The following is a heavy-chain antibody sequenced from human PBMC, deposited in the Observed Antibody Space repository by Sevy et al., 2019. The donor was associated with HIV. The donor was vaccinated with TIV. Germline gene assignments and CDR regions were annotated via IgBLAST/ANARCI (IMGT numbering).Heavy chain of an antibody. D-gene: IGHD5-18*01. V-gene: IGHV3-11*01. J-gene: IGHJ4*02. Sequence: GGSLRLSCAASGFTFSDYYMSWIRQAPGTGLQWVAYINAGGDTVQYADSVKGGFTISRDNAKNSLYLHMNSLRAEDTAVYFCARDPYSYGYVWGQGTLVTVSS. CDR2: INAGGDTV. CDR1: GFTFSDYY. CDR3: ARDPYSYGYV.